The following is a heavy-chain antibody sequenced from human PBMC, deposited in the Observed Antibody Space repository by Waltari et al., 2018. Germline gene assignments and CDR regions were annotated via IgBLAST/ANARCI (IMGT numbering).Heavy chain of an antibody. CDR2: ISGIGGTT. Sequence: EVRLVESGGGLVQPGGFLRLSCAASGFSFANYGMSWVRQAPGKGLECVSSISGIGGTTYYADSVKGRFTMSKDNSKNTLFLQMNSLRVDDTADYYCAKSSGSYYEVFDYWGRGTLVTVSS. CDR3: AKSSGSYYEVFDY. D-gene: IGHD1-26*01. CDR1: GFSFANYG. J-gene: IGHJ4*02. V-gene: IGHV3-23*04.